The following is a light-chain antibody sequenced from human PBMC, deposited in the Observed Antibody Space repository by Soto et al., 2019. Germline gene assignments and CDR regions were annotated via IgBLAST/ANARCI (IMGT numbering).Light chain of an antibody. Sequence: QSVLTQPPSVSGTPGQRVTISCSGSSSNLGTNTVNWYQQLPGTAPKVLIYSNNQRPSGVPDRFSGSKSGTSASLAISGLQSEDEADYYCAAWDDRLNEGVFGGGTKVTVL. CDR2: SNN. CDR3: AAWDDRLNEGV. J-gene: IGLJ2*01. CDR1: SSNLGTNT. V-gene: IGLV1-44*01.